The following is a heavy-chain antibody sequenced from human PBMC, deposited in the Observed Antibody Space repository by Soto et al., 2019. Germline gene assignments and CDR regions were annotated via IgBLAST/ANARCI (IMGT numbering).Heavy chain of an antibody. CDR2: IYYSGST. CDR1: GGSISSGGYY. J-gene: IGHJ5*02. Sequence: QVQLQESGPGLVKPSQTLSLTCTVSGGSISSGGYYWSWIRQHPGKGLEWIGYIYYSGSTYYNPSLKSRVNISVDTSKNQFSPKLSSVTAGEPAVYYCGGAHRIAAGGNGNWFDPWGPGNLVPGSS. CDR3: GGAHRIAAGGNGNWFDP. D-gene: IGHD6-13*01. V-gene: IGHV4-31*03.